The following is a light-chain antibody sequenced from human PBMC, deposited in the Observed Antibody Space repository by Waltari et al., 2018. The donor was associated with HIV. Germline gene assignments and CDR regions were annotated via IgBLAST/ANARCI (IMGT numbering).Light chain of an antibody. CDR2: DAS. CDR1: QGISSY. V-gene: IGKV1-27*01. CDR3: QSYYSAPLT. Sequence: DTQMTQSPSSLSASVGDRVTITCRASQGISSYLAWFQQKSGKVPKLLIYDASTLQSGVPSRFSGSGSGTEFSLTISSLQPEDFATYYCQSYYSAPLTFGGGTRVDIK. J-gene: IGKJ4*01.